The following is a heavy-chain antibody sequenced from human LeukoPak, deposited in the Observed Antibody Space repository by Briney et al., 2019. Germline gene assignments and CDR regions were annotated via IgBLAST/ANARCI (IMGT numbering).Heavy chain of an antibody. CDR2: IYTSGST. Sequence: SETLSLTCTVSGGSISSSSYYWGWIRQPAGKGLEWIGRIYTSGSTNYNPSLKSRVTMSVDTSKNQFSLKLSSVTAADTAVYYCARDLAYYYYYYMDVWGKGTTVTISS. CDR1: GGSISSSSYY. CDR3: ARDLAYYYYYYMDV. J-gene: IGHJ6*03. V-gene: IGHV4-61*02.